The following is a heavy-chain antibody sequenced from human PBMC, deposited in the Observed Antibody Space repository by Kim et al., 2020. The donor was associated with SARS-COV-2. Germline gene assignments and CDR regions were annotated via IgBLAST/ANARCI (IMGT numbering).Heavy chain of an antibody. J-gene: IGHJ4*02. V-gene: IGHV4-59*13. CDR2: IYYSGST. D-gene: IGHD3-3*01. CDR3: ARVRFLEWLSPSYFDY. Sequence: SETLSLTCTVSGGSISSYYWSWIRQPPGKGLEWIGYIYYSGSTNYNPSLKSRVTISVDTSKNQFSLKLSSVTAADTAVYYCARVRFLEWLSPSYFDYWGQGTLVTVSS. CDR1: GGSISSYY.